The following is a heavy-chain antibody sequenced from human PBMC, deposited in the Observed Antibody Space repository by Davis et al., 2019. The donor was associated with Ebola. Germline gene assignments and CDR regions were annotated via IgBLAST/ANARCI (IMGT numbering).Heavy chain of an antibody. V-gene: IGHV3-30-3*01. Sequence: GESLKISCAASEFTFISYAMHWVRQAPGKGLEWVAVISYDGSNNYYADSVKGRFTISRDNSKDTLYLQMNSLRAEDTAVYYCARKGEEDWFDPWGQGTLVTVSS. CDR2: ISYDGSNN. CDR3: ARKGEEDWFDP. D-gene: IGHD3-16*01. J-gene: IGHJ5*02. CDR1: EFTFISYA.